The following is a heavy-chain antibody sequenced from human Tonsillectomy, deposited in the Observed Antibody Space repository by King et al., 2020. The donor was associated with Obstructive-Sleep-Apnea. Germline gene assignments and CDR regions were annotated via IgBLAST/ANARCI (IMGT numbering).Heavy chain of an antibody. CDR2: MNPYSGNT. CDR3: AGGLSSDSGSYNFDY. V-gene: IGHV1-8*01. J-gene: IGHJ4*02. D-gene: IGHD1-26*01. Sequence: VQLVESGAEVKKPGASVKVSCKASGYTFTSNDINWVRQATGQGLEWMGWMNPYSGNTCYAQKFQGRVTMTRNTSISTAYMELSSLRSEDTAVYECAGGLSSDSGSYNFDYWGQGTLVTVSS. CDR1: GYTFTSND.